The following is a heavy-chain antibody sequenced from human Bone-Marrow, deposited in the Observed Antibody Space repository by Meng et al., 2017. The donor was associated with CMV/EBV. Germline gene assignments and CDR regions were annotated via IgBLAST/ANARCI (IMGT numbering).Heavy chain of an antibody. Sequence: SQTLSLTCAISGDSVSTNSAAWNWIRQSPSRGLEWLGRTYYRSKWFNDYAVSVKSRITINPDTSKNQFSLQLNSVTPEDTAVYYCAKDARRYCAGSSCSDFDSWGQGTLVTVSS. D-gene: IGHD2-8*02. CDR3: AKDARRYCAGSSCSDFDS. J-gene: IGHJ4*02. CDR2: TYYRSKWFN. CDR1: GDSVSTNSAA. V-gene: IGHV6-1*01.